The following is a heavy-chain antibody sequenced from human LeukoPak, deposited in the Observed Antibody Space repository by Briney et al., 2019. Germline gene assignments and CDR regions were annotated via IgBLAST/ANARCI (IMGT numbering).Heavy chain of an antibody. CDR1: GFTFSSYG. V-gene: IGHV3-23*05. Sequence: PGGSLRLSCAASGFTFSSYGMSWVRQAPGKGVEWVSFIYSGGNTHYSDSVKGRFTISRDNAKNSLYLQMNSLRAEDTALYYCAKGGSGSYYPGTTDYWGQGTLVTVSS. J-gene: IGHJ4*02. CDR3: AKGGSGSYYPGTTDY. CDR2: IYSGGNT. D-gene: IGHD1-26*01.